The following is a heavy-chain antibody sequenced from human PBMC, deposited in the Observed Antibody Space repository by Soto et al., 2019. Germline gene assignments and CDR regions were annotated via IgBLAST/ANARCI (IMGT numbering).Heavy chain of an antibody. Sequence: ASVKVSCKASGYTFTSYYMHWVGQAPGQGRAWVGIINPSGGSTSYAQKFQGRVTMTRDTSTSTVYMELSSLRSEDTAVYYCARATREKLFGAYQLLYLGDRGYYGMDVWGQGTTVTVSS. D-gene: IGHD2-2*02. CDR2: INPSGGST. CDR3: ARATREKLFGAYQLLYLGDRGYYGMDV. J-gene: IGHJ6*02. V-gene: IGHV1-46*01. CDR1: GYTFTSYY.